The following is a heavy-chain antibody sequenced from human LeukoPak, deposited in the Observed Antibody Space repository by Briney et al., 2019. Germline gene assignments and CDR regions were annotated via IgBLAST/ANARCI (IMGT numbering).Heavy chain of an antibody. V-gene: IGHV1-8*01. Sequence: ASVKVACKASGYTFTSYEINWVRQATGQGLEWMGWINPNSGSTGYAQKFQGRVTMTRNTSISTAYMELSSLRSEDTAVYYCARVIVPNWFDPWGQGTLVTVSS. J-gene: IGHJ5*02. CDR3: ARVIVPNWFDP. CDR2: INPNSGST. D-gene: IGHD3-22*01. CDR1: GYTFTSYE.